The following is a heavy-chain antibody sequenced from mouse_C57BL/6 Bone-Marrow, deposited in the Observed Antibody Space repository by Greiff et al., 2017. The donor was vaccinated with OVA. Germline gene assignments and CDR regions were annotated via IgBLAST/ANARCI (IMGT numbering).Heavy chain of an antibody. J-gene: IGHJ3*01. CDR1: GFTFTDYY. D-gene: IGHD2-5*01. CDR3: VKASYYSNYVGFAY. V-gene: IGHV7-4*01. Sequence: EVHLVDSGGGLVQPGASLRLSCAASGFTFTDYYMSWVRQPPGKAPEWLALIRNKANGYTTEYTASVKGRFTISRDNSQNILYLQMNTLRAEDSATYYCVKASYYSNYVGFAYWGQGTLVTVSA. CDR2: IRNKANGYTT.